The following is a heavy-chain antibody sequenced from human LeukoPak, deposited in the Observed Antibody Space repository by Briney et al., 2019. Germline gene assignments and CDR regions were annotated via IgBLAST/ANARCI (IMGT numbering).Heavy chain of an antibody. CDR3: ARHREHGSGSYYNG. Sequence: PSETLSLTCTVSGGSISSSSYYWGWIRQPPGKGLEWIGSIYYSGSTYYNPSLKSRVTISVDTSKNQLSLKVSSVTAADTAVYYCARHREHGSGSYYNGWGQGTLVTVSS. V-gene: IGHV4-39*01. CDR1: GGSISSSSYY. J-gene: IGHJ4*02. CDR2: IYYSGST. D-gene: IGHD3-10*01.